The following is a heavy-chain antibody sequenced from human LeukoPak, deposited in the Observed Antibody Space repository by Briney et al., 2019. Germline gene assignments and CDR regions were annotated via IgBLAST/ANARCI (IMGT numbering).Heavy chain of an antibody. Sequence: GGSLRLSCAASGFTFSSYGMSWVRQAPGKGLEWVSAISGSGGSTYYADSVKGRFTISRDNSKNTLYLQMSSLRVEDTAVYYCAKTYYYDSSGYYYFGVFDYWGQGTLVTVSS. CDR1: GFTFSSYG. D-gene: IGHD3-22*01. J-gene: IGHJ4*02. CDR2: ISGSGGST. V-gene: IGHV3-23*01. CDR3: AKTYYYDSSGYYYFGVFDY.